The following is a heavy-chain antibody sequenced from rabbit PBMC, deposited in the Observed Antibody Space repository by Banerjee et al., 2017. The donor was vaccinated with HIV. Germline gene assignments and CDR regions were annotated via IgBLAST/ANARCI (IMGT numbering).Heavy chain of an antibody. Sequence: QSLEESGGGLVQPGASLTLTCTASGFSFSGAYYMCWVRQAPGKGLEWTACIYAGSSGSTYYASWARGRFTISKTSSTTVTLQMTSLTAADTATYFCARGAVIISRLDLWGPGTLVTVS. V-gene: IGHV1S40*01. J-gene: IGHJ3*01. D-gene: IGHD8-1*01. CDR1: GFSFSGAYY. CDR3: ARGAVIISRLDL. CDR2: IYAGSSGST.